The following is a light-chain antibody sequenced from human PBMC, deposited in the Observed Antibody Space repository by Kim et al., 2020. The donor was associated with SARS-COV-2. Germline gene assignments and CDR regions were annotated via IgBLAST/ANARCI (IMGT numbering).Light chain of an antibody. Sequence: EIVMTQSPATLSVSPGERATLSCIASQSVSSSLAWYQQKPGQAPRLLIYGASTRATGIPARFSGSGSGTEFTLTISSLQSEDLAVYYCQQYNNWITFGQGTRLEIK. CDR3: QQYNNWIT. CDR2: GAS. V-gene: IGKV3-15*01. CDR1: QSVSSS. J-gene: IGKJ5*01.